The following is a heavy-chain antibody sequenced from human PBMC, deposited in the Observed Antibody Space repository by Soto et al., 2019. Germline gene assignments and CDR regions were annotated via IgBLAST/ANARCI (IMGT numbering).Heavy chain of an antibody. Sequence: GGSLRLSCAASGFTFSDYYMSWIRQAPGKGLEWVSYISSSGSTIYYADSVKGRFTISRDNAKNSLYLQMNSLRAEDTAVYYCARGEGVVVVAATPIDPLDYWGQGTLVTVSS. J-gene: IGHJ4*02. CDR2: ISSSGSTI. CDR1: GFTFSDYY. D-gene: IGHD2-15*01. V-gene: IGHV3-11*01. CDR3: ARGEGVVVVAATPIDPLDY.